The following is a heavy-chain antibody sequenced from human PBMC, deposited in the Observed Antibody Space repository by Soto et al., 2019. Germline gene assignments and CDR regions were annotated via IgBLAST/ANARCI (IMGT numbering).Heavy chain of an antibody. CDR2: ISSSSSTI. D-gene: IGHD2-2*01. Sequence: GGSLRLSCAASGFTFSSYSMNWVRQAPGKGLEWVSYISSSSSTIYYADSVKGRFTISRDNAKNSLYLQMNSLRAEDTAVYYCARVCIPDIVVVPAAPGDSYNWFDPWGQGTLVTVSS. V-gene: IGHV3-48*04. CDR1: GFTFSSYS. J-gene: IGHJ5*02. CDR3: ARVCIPDIVVVPAAPGDSYNWFDP.